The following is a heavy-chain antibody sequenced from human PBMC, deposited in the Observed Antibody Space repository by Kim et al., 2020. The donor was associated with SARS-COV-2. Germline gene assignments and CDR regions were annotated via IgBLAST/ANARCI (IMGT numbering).Heavy chain of an antibody. V-gene: IGHV3-21*01. D-gene: IGHD5-12*01. Sequence: GGSLRLSCAASGFTFSSYSMNWVRQAPGKGLEWVSSISSSSSYIYYADSVKGRFTISRDNAKNSLYLQMNSLRAEDTAVYYCASPFSGYDSARGENGAFDIWGQGTMVTVSS. CDR1: GFTFSSYS. CDR3: ASPFSGYDSARGENGAFDI. CDR2: ISSSSSYI. J-gene: IGHJ3*02.